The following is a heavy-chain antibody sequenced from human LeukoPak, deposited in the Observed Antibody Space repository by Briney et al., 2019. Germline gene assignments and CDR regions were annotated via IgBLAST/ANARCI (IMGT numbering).Heavy chain of an antibody. D-gene: IGHD2-8*01. CDR3: GREYCSDGVCYSPDY. V-gene: IGHV1-18*01. J-gene: IGHJ4*02. CDR2: VSTHNGNT. Sequence: ASVKVSCKASGYTFTTYGISWVRQAPGQGLEWMGWVSTHNGNTKYAQKLQGRVTMTTDTSTSTAYMELRSLRSDDTAVYYRGREYCSDGVCYSPDYWGQGTLVTVPS. CDR1: GYTFTTYG.